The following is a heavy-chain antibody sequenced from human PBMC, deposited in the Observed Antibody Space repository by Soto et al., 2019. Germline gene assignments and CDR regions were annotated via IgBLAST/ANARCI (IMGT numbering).Heavy chain of an antibody. CDR3: ARHIGAAADFDY. Sequence: SETLSLTCTVSGGSISSYYWSWIRQPPGKGLEWIGYIYYSGSTNYNPSLKSRVTISVDTSKNQFSLKLSSVTAADTAVYYCARHIGAAADFDYWGQGTLVTVSS. D-gene: IGHD6-13*01. CDR2: IYYSGST. CDR1: GGSISSYY. V-gene: IGHV4-59*08. J-gene: IGHJ4*02.